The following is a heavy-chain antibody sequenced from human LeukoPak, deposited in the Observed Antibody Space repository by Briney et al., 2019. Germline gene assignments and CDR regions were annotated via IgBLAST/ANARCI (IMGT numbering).Heavy chain of an antibody. J-gene: IGHJ5*02. CDR1: GGTFSSYA. Sequence: ASVKVSCKASGGTFSSYAISWVRQAPGQGLEWMGGIIPIFGTANYAQKFQGRVTITTDESTSTAYMELSSLGSEDTAVYYCARARGYDFWSGRGGFDPWGQGTLVTVSS. V-gene: IGHV1-69*05. D-gene: IGHD3-3*01. CDR3: ARARGYDFWSGRGGFDP. CDR2: IIPIFGTA.